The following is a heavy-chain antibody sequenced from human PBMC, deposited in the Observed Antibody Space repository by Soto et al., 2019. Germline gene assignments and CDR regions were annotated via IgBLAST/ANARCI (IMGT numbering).Heavy chain of an antibody. Sequence: QVQLVESGGGVVQPGRSLRLSCAASGFTFSSYAMHWVLQAPGKGLEWVAVISYDGSNTYYADSVKGRFTISIDNSKNTLYLQMNSLRAEDTSVYYCARDLRYCISTSCNGYYYYGMDVWGQGTTVTVS. D-gene: IGHD2-2*01. J-gene: IGHJ6*02. CDR2: ISYDGSNT. CDR1: GFTFSSYA. V-gene: IGHV3-30-3*01. CDR3: ARDLRYCISTSCNGYYYYGMDV.